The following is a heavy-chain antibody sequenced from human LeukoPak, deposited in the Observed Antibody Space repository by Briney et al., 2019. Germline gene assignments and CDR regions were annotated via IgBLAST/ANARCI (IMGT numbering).Heavy chain of an antibody. CDR2: ISGSGGST. Sequence: GGSLRLSCAASGFTFSSYAMSWVRQAPGKGLEWVSAISGSGGSTYYADSVKGRFTISRDNSKNTLYLQMNSLRAEDTAVYYCARDLNTYYYDSSGYLDPSIFDYWGQGTLVTVSS. D-gene: IGHD3-22*01. V-gene: IGHV3-23*01. CDR1: GFTFSSYA. CDR3: ARDLNTYYYDSSGYLDPSIFDY. J-gene: IGHJ4*02.